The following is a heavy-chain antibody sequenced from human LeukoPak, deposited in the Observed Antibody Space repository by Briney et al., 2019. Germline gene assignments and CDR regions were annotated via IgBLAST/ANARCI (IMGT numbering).Heavy chain of an antibody. CDR3: VKDNEGGTYFFDYMDV. V-gene: IGHV3-9*01. CDR1: GFTFDDYA. CDR2: ISWNGRVK. D-gene: IGHD1-26*01. Sequence: LPGGSLRLSCAASGFTFDDYAMHWVRQAPGKALEWVASISWNGRVKGHADSVKGRFTISRDNARNSLYLEMNSLRPEDTAVYYCVKDNEGGTYFFDYMDVWGKGTTVTVSS. J-gene: IGHJ6*03.